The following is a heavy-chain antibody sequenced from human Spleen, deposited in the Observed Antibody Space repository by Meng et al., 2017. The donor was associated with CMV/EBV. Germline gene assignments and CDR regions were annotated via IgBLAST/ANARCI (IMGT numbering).Heavy chain of an antibody. CDR1: GFTFSAYV. V-gene: IGHV3-23*01. CDR2: ISGSDGTT. J-gene: IGHJ4*02. CDR3: AIPIAVAGTHDY. Sequence: GESLKISCAASGFTFSAYVMSWVRQAPGKGLEWISTISGSDGTTDYADSVKGRFTVSRDNSKNTLYLQMNGLRTDDTAVCYCAIPIAVAGTHDYWGQGTLVTVSS. D-gene: IGHD6-19*01.